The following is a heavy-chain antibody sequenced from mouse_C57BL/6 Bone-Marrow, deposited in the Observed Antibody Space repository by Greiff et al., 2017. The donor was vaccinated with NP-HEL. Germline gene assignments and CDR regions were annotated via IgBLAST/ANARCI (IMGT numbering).Heavy chain of an antibody. CDR2: ISNLAYSI. D-gene: IGHD6-1*01. Sequence: DVKLQESGGGLVQPGGSLKLSCAASGFTFSDYGMAWVRQAPRKGPEWVAFISNLAYSIYYADTVTGRFTISRENAKNTLYLEMSSLRSEDTAMYYCARDSPWFAYWGQGTLVTVSA. CDR3: ARDSPWFAY. CDR1: GFTFSDYG. J-gene: IGHJ3*01. V-gene: IGHV5-15*01.